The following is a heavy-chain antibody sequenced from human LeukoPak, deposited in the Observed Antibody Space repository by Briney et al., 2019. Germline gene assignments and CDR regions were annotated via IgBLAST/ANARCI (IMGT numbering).Heavy chain of an antibody. CDR1: GFTFSSYW. Sequence: GGSLRLSCAASGFTFSSYWMSWVRQAPGKGLEWVANIKQDGSEKYYVDSVKGRFTISRDNAKNSLYLQMNSLRAEDTAVYYCXXXXXXWNIVATIGYFDYWGQGTLVTVSS. CDR3: XXXXXXWNIVATIGYFDY. D-gene: IGHD5-12*01. CDR2: IKQDGSEK. J-gene: IGHJ4*02. V-gene: IGHV3-7*01.